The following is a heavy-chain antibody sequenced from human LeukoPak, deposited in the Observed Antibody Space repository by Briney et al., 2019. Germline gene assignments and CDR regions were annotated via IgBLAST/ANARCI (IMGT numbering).Heavy chain of an antibody. CDR3: ARVRKSSSSNWFDA. Sequence: ASVKVSCKASGYTFTGYFMHWVRQAPGQGLEWMGWINLNTGSTNYAQKSQGRVTMTRDTSISTAYLELSSLRSDDTAVYYCARVRKSSSSNWFDAWGQGTLVTVSS. D-gene: IGHD6-13*01. V-gene: IGHV1-2*02. J-gene: IGHJ5*02. CDR1: GYTFTGYF. CDR2: INLNTGST.